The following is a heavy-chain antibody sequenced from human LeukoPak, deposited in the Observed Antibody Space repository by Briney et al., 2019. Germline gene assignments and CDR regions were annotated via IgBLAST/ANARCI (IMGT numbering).Heavy chain of an antibody. CDR3: ARRGGGGCFDY. D-gene: IGHD6-19*01. V-gene: IGHV2-5*02. CDR1: GFSLTTRGVG. Sequence: ESGPTLVKPTQTLTLTCSFSGFSLTTRGVGVGWIRQPPGKALEWLALIYWDDEKRCSPSLKSRLTITKDTSKNQVVLTMTNMDPVDTATYYCARRGGGGCFDYWGQGTLVTVSS. J-gene: IGHJ4*02. CDR2: IYWDDEK.